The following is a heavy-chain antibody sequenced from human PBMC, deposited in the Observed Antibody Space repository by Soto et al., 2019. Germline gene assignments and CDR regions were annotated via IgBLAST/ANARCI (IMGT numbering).Heavy chain of an antibody. D-gene: IGHD1-1*01. Sequence: GASVKVSCKVSGNFLTELSMHWVRQAPGKGLEWMGGLDREDGETTYGQKFQGRVTMTEDTSTDTAYMELSSLRSEDTAVYYCATVLILEPSTLLFDYWGQGTLVTRLL. CDR2: LDREDGET. V-gene: IGHV1-24*01. CDR1: GNFLTELS. CDR3: ATVLILEPSTLLFDY. J-gene: IGHJ4*02.